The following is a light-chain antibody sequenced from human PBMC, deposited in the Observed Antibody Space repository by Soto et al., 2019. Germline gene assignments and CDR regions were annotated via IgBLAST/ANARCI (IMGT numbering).Light chain of an antibody. Sequence: ELTQPASVSASPGQSITFSCTGSSRYVVDYNYHTSHQQPRGKAPIPLIYEVAHPPSGISDRVSGSKSGNTASLTISGLQAGDVADYSCSSYTSSSPPYVSGPGTK. V-gene: IGLV2-14*01. CDR1: SRYVVDYNY. CDR3: SSYTSSSPPYV. CDR2: EVA. J-gene: IGLJ1*01.